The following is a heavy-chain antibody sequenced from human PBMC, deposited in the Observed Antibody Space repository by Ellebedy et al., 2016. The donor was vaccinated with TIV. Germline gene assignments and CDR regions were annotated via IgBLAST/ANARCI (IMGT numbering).Heavy chain of an antibody. CDR1: GGSISSYY. CDR3: ARGDQWFGELSEGYYFDY. V-gene: IGHV4-59*01. D-gene: IGHD3-10*01. CDR2: IYYSGST. Sequence: SETLSLTCTVSGGSISSYYWSWIRQPPGKGLEWIGYIYYSGSTNYNPSLKSRVTISVDTSKNQFSLKLSSVTAADTAVYYCARGDQWFGELSEGYYFDYWGQGTLVTVSS. J-gene: IGHJ4*02.